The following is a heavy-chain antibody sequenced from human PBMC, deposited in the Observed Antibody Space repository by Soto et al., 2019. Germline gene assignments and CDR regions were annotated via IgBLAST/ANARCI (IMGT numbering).Heavy chain of an antibody. CDR3: ALSLATGYCSSTSCVNYDY. CDR2: IYPGDSDT. V-gene: IGHV5-51*01. CDR1: GYSFTSYL. J-gene: IGHJ4*02. Sequence: GESLKISCKGSGYSFTSYLIGWVRQMPGKGLEWMGIIYPGDSDTRYSPSFQGQVTISADKSISTAYLQWSSLKASDTAMYYCALSLATGYCSSTSCVNYDYWGQGTLVTVSS. D-gene: IGHD2-2*01.